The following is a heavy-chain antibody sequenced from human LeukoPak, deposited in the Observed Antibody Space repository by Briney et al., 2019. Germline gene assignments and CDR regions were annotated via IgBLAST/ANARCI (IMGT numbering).Heavy chain of an antibody. V-gene: IGHV3-15*01. Sequence: GGSLRLSCAASGFTFSNAWMSWVRQAPGKGLEWVGRIKSKTDGGTTDYAAPVKGRFTISRDDSKNTLYLQMNSLKTEDTAVYYCTTCAYYDILTGYIDMDVWGKGTTVTVSS. CDR1: GFTFSNAW. D-gene: IGHD3-9*01. CDR2: IKSKTDGGTT. CDR3: TTCAYYDILTGYIDMDV. J-gene: IGHJ6*03.